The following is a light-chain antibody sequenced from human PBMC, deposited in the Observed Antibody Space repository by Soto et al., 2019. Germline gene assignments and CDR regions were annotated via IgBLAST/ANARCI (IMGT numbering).Light chain of an antibody. V-gene: IGLV2-14*01. Sequence: QSALTQPASVSGSPGQSITISCTGTSSDVGGYNYVSWYQQHPGKAPKLMIYEVSNRPSGVSNRFSGSKYGNTASLTISGLQAEDEADYYCSSYTSSRTLVFGGGTKVTVL. CDR2: EVS. J-gene: IGLJ2*01. CDR1: SSDVGGYNY. CDR3: SSYTSSRTLV.